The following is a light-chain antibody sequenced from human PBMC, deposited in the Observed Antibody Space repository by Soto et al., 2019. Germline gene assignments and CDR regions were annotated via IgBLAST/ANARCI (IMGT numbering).Light chain of an antibody. J-gene: IGKJ4*01. V-gene: IGKV3-20*01. CDR1: QSVSSNY. CDR2: GAS. Sequence: EIVLTQSPGTLSLSPGERATLSCRASQSVSSNYLAWYQQKPGQAPRLLIYGASSRATGIPDRFSGSGSGTDFTLTISRLEPEDFAVYYCQQYSYSPLTFGGGTKVDIK. CDR3: QQYSYSPLT.